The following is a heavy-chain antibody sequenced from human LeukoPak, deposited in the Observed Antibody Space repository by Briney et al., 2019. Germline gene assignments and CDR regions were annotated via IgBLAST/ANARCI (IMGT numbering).Heavy chain of an antibody. CDR2: IYYSGST. V-gene: IGHV4-39*07. Sequence: PSETLSLTCTVSGDSISSSNYYWGWIRQPPGKGLEWIGSIYYSGSTYYNPSLKSRVTISVDTSKNQFSLKLSSVTAADTAVYYCARDLGPYDSSGYYWDYYYYGMDVWGQGTTVTVSS. CDR1: GDSISSSNYY. CDR3: ARDLGPYDSSGYYWDYYYYGMDV. J-gene: IGHJ6*02. D-gene: IGHD3-22*01.